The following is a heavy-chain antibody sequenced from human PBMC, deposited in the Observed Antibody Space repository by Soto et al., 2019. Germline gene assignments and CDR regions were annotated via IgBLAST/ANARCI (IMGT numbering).Heavy chain of an antibody. CDR3: VRGGSNRFGL. V-gene: IGHV3-7*04. D-gene: IGHD6-13*01. J-gene: IGHJ4*02. CDR2: IKEDGSEK. CDR1: GFTFSGHW. Sequence: EEPLVESGGGLVQPGGSLRVSCAASGFTFSGHWMTWVRQAPGKGLEWVASIKEDGSEKKYVDSAKGRFTISRDNAKKSLYLQMNSLRGDDTAVYYCVRGGSNRFGLWGQGTLVTVSS.